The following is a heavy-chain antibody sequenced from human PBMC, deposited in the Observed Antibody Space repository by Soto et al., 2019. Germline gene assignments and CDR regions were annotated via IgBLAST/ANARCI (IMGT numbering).Heavy chain of an antibody. CDR1: GGSFSGYY. CDR2: INHSGST. CDR3: ARAISPDSSSAPYYDY. V-gene: IGHV4-34*01. Sequence: PSETLSLTCAVYGGSFSGYYWSWIRQPPGKGLEWIGEINHSGSTNYNPSLKSRVTISVDTSKNQFSLKLSSVTAADTAVYYCARAISPDSSSAPYYDYWGQGTLVTV. D-gene: IGHD6-6*01. J-gene: IGHJ4*02.